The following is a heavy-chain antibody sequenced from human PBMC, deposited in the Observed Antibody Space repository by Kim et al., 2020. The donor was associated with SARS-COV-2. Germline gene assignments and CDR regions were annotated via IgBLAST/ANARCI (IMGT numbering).Heavy chain of an antibody. D-gene: IGHD3-16*01. J-gene: IGHJ4*02. V-gene: IGHV3-48*02. Sequence: SSSSSTIYYADSVKGRFTISRDNAKNSLYLQMNSLRDEDTAVYYCAREGAWGQGTLVTVSS. CDR3: AREGA. CDR2: SSSSSTI.